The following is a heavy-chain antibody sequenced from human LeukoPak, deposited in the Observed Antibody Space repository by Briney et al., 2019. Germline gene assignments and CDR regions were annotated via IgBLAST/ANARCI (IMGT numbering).Heavy chain of an antibody. Sequence: KPSETLSLTCTVSGGSISSYYWSWIRQPPGKGLEWIGYIYYSGSTNYNPSLKSRVTISVDTSKNQFSLKLSSVTAADTAVYYCARGLAARPPYYYYYMDVWGKGTTVTVSS. J-gene: IGHJ6*03. D-gene: IGHD6-6*01. CDR2: IYYSGST. CDR1: GGSISSYY. CDR3: ARGLAARPPYYYYYMDV. V-gene: IGHV4-59*12.